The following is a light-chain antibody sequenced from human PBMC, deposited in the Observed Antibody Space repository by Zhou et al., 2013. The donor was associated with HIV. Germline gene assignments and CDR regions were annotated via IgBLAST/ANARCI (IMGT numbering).Light chain of an antibody. Sequence: AIQLTQSPSSLSASVGDRVIITCRTSQDIRNALAWYQQKPGKAPTLLIYDASTLQSGVPSRFSGSGSGTDFTLTISSLQPEDFATYYCQQANSFLFTFGGGTKVEVK. CDR3: QQANSFLFT. CDR2: DAS. CDR1: QDIRNA. J-gene: IGKJ4*01. V-gene: IGKV1-13*02.